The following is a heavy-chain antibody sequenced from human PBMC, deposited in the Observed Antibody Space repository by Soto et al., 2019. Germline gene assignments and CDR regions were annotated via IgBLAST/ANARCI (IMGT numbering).Heavy chain of an antibody. V-gene: IGHV1-69*02. CDR1: GGTFSSYT. CDR3: ARGYCSSTSCPYYYYYYMDV. Sequence: ASVKVSCKASGGTFSSYTISWVRQAPGQGLEWMGRIIPILGIANYAQKFQGRVTITADKSTSTAYMELSSLRSEDTAVYYCARGYCSSTSCPYYYYYYMDVWGKGTTVTVSS. D-gene: IGHD2-2*01. CDR2: IIPILGIA. J-gene: IGHJ6*03.